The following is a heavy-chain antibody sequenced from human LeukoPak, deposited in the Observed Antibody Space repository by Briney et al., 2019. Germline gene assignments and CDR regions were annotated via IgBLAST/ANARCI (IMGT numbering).Heavy chain of an antibody. J-gene: IGHJ3*01. V-gene: IGHV5-51*01. D-gene: IGHD6-19*01. CDR2: IYPGDSDT. CDR3: AKQQYSSGHDAFDL. Sequence: GESPKLSWKGFGYSYTNYWIGWVRQMPGKGLEWMGIIYPGDSDTRYSPSFQGHVTISADKSISTSYLQWCSMKASDTAIYYCAKQQYSSGHDAFDLWGQGKRVTVSS. CDR1: GYSYTNYW.